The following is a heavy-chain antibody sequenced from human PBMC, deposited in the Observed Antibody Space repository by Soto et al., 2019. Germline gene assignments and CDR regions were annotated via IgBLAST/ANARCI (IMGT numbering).Heavy chain of an antibody. D-gene: IGHD2-2*01. V-gene: IGHV1-24*01. CDR2: FDPEDGET. Sequence: ASVKVSCKVSGYTLPELSMHWVRQAPGKGLEWMGGFDPEDGETIYAQKFQGRVTMTADTSTGTAYMELSSLRSEDTAVYYCATALLIDRQYQLQNDAYYYYSGMDVWGQGTTVTVSS. CDR3: ATALLIDRQYQLQNDAYYYYSGMDV. CDR1: GYTLPELS. J-gene: IGHJ6*02.